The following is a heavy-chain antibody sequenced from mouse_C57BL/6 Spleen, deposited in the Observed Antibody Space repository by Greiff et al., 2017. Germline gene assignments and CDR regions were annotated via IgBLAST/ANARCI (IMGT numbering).Heavy chain of an antibody. Sequence: QVQLQQPGAELVRPGTSVKLSCKASGYTFTSYWMHWVKQRPGQGLEWIGVIDPSDSYTNYNQKFKGKATLTVDTSSSTAYMQLSSLTSEDSAVYYCATRSGYYGSSYGDYWGQGTTLTVSS. CDR2: IDPSDSYT. CDR3: ATRSGYYGSSYGDY. D-gene: IGHD1-1*01. J-gene: IGHJ2*01. CDR1: GYTFTSYW. V-gene: IGHV1-59*01.